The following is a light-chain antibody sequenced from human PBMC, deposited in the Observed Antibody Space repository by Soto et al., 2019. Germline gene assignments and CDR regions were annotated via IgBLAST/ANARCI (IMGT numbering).Light chain of an antibody. CDR3: QQYGSSGT. J-gene: IGKJ1*01. CDR2: GAS. V-gene: IGKV3-20*01. Sequence: ESVLTHSPSTLSLSPGERGSLSCRASQSVSNNYLAWYQQKPGQAPRLLIYGASNRATGIPDRLSGSGSGTEFPLTISRMEPEDFAVYYCQQYGSSGTFGQGTKVDIK. CDR1: QSVSNNY.